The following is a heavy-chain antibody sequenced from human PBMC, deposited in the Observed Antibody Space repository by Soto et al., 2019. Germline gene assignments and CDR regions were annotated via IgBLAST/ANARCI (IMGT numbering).Heavy chain of an antibody. Sequence: QVQLVQSGAEVKKPGSSVKVSCKASGGTFSSYAISWVRQAPGQGLEWMGGLIPIFGTANYAQKFQGRVTITADESTSTAYMELSSLRSEDTAVYYCARDKTKDSSSSGYYYGMDVWGQGTTVTVSS. D-gene: IGHD6-6*01. V-gene: IGHV1-69*01. CDR3: ARDKTKDSSSSGYYYGMDV. J-gene: IGHJ6*02. CDR2: LIPIFGTA. CDR1: GGTFSSYA.